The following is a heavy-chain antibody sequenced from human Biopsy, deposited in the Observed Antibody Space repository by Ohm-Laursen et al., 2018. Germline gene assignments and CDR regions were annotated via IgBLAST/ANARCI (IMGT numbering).Heavy chain of an antibody. J-gene: IGHJ6*02. CDR3: AKDRYPSGWHYYYGMDV. CDR1: GFSFDNYV. V-gene: IGHV3-9*01. CDR2: ISWNSDSI. D-gene: IGHD6-25*01. Sequence: SLRLSCTASGFSFDNYVMHWVRQAPGKGLEWVSGISWNSDSIGYADSVKGRFTISRDNAKNSLYLQMNSLRSEDTALYYCAKDRYPSGWHYYYGMDVWGQGTTVTVSS.